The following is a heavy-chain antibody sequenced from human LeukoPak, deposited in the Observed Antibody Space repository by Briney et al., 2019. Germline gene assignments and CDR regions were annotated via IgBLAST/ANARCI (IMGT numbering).Heavy chain of an antibody. CDR3: ARISATVVTPFDY. J-gene: IGHJ4*02. Sequence: GESLKISCKGSGYSFTSYWIGWVRQMPGKGLEWMGIIYPGDSDTRYSPSSQGQVTISADKSISTAYLQWSSLKASDTAMYYCARISATVVTPFDYWGQGTLVTVSS. CDR1: GYSFTSYW. CDR2: IYPGDSDT. V-gene: IGHV5-51*01. D-gene: IGHD4-23*01.